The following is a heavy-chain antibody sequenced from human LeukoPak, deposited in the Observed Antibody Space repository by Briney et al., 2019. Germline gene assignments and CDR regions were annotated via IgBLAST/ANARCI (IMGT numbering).Heavy chain of an antibody. D-gene: IGHD5-24*01. CDR3: ASGEMATNLEYFQH. CDR2: ISYDGSNK. J-gene: IGHJ1*01. CDR1: RCTFTRYA. Sequence: GGSLSLSCAASRCTFTRYAMHSVRQAPRKGLEWVAGISYDGSNKYYADSVKGRFTISRDNSKNTLYLQRNSLRAEDTAVYYCASGEMATNLEYFQHWGQGTLVTVSS. V-gene: IGHV3-30-3*01.